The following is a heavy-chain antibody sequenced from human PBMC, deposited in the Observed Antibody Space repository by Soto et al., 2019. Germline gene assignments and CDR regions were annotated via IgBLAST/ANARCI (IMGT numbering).Heavy chain of an antibody. CDR2: IYHSGST. V-gene: IGHV4-59*01. Sequence: SETLSLTCTVSGGSISSYYWSWIRQPPGKGLEWIGYIYHSGSTNYNPSLKSRVTISIDTSKNLFSLKLSSVTPADTAVYYCARGQYDLWSGHQADYWGQGTLVTGSS. J-gene: IGHJ4*02. D-gene: IGHD3-3*01. CDR1: GGSISSYY. CDR3: ARGQYDLWSGHQADY.